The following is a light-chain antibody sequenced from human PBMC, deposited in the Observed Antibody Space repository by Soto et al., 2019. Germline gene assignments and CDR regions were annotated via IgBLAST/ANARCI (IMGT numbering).Light chain of an antibody. CDR3: QQRSNWPWT. CDR2: DAS. J-gene: IGKJ1*01. Sequence: EIVMTQSPATLSVSAWERATLSCRASQSVSSYLAWYQQKPGQAPRLLIYDASNRATGIPARFSGSGSGTDFTLTISSLEPEDFAVYYCQQRSNWPWTFGQGTKVDNK. CDR1: QSVSSY. V-gene: IGKV3-11*01.